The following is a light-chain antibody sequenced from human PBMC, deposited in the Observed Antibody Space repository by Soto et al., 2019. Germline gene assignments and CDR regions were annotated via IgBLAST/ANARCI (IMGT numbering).Light chain of an antibody. V-gene: IGKV3-11*01. Sequence: EIVLTQFPATLSLSPGERATLSCRASQSVGSWLAWYQQKPGQPPRLLIYDVSNRATGIPARFSGSGSGTDFTLTISSLDPEDFAVYYCQQRHWPWTFGQGTTVEVK. CDR2: DVS. CDR3: QQRHWPWT. J-gene: IGKJ1*01. CDR1: QSVGSW.